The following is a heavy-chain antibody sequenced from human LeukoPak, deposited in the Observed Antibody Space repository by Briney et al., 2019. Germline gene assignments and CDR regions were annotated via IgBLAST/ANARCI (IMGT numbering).Heavy chain of an antibody. CDR2: IYPGDSDT. CDR3: ARRRDGYNIDY. CDR1: GYIFNNYW. V-gene: IGHV5-51*01. D-gene: IGHD5-24*01. Sequence: GESLKISCKGSGYIFNNYWIAWVRHMPGKGLEWMGIIYPGDSDTKYSPSFQGQVTFSADKSISTAYLQWSSLKASDTAMYYCARRRDGYNIDYWGQGTLVTVSS. J-gene: IGHJ4*02.